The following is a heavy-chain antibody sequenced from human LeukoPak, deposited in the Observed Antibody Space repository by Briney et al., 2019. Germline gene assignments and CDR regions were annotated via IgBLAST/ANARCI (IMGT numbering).Heavy chain of an antibody. D-gene: IGHD3-22*01. CDR3: AREIYYDSSGYYDDAFDI. J-gene: IGHJ3*02. CDR2: ISAYNGNT. CDR1: GYTSTSYG. Sequence: ASVKVSCKASGYTSTSYGISWVRQAPGQGLEWMGWISAYNGNTNYAQKLQGRVTMTTDTSTSTAYMELRSLRSDDTAVYYCAREIYYDSSGYYDDAFDIWGQGTMVTVSS. V-gene: IGHV1-18*01.